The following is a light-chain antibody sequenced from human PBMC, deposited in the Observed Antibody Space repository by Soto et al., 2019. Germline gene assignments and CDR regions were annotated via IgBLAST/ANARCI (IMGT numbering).Light chain of an antibody. CDR3: QQYNNWPLT. V-gene: IGKV3-11*01. CDR2: DAS. J-gene: IGKJ4*01. Sequence: EIVLTQSPATLSFSPVESPNLSCRASQSVSSYLAWYQQKPGQAPRLLIYDASNRATGIPARFSGSGSGTDFTLTISSLQSEDFAVYYCQQYNNWPLTFGGGTKVDIK. CDR1: QSVSSY.